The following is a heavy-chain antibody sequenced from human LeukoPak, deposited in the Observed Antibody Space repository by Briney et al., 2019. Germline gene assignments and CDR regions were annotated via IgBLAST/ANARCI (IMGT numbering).Heavy chain of an antibody. Sequence: PGGSLRLSCAASEFTFSSYAMSWVRQAPGKGLEWVSAISGSGGSTYYADSVKGRFTISRDNSKNTLYLQMNSLRAEDTAVYYCAKGPITIFGDNLSYYYYYGMDVWGQGTTVTVSS. CDR1: EFTFSSYA. CDR2: ISGSGGST. V-gene: IGHV3-23*01. J-gene: IGHJ6*02. CDR3: AKGPITIFGDNLSYYYYYGMDV. D-gene: IGHD3-3*01.